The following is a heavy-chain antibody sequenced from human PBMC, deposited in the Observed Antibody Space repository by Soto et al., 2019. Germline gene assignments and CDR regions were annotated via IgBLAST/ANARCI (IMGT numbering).Heavy chain of an antibody. Sequence: EVQLLESGGRLIQPGGSLRLSCAASGFNFSTYAMGWIRQAPGKGPEWVAGITTRGDRSGYADSVKGRFTVSRDNSQNTMYLELNSLRGDDTVIFCCAGGLEAGYYFAYWGQGTLVIVSS. CDR3: AGGLEAGYYFAY. D-gene: IGHD3-22*01. CDR1: GFNFSTYA. V-gene: IGHV3-23*01. J-gene: IGHJ4*02. CDR2: ITTRGDRS.